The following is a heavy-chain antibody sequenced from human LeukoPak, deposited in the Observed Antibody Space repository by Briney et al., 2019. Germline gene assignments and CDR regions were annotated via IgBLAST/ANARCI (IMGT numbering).Heavy chain of an antibody. J-gene: IGHJ6*02. Sequence: GVLRLSCAASGFTFSSYGMHWVRQAPGKGLEWVAVRWYDGSNKYYADSVKGRFTISRDNSKNTLYLQMNSLRAEDTAVYYCASEYSSSWYPHYYYGMDVWGQGTTVTVSS. CDR1: GFTFSSYG. V-gene: IGHV3-33*01. CDR3: ASEYSSSWYPHYYYGMDV. CDR2: RWYDGSNK. D-gene: IGHD6-13*01.